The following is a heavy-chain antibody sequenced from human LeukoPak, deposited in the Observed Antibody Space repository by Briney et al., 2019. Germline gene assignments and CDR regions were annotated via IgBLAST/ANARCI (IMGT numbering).Heavy chain of an antibody. V-gene: IGHV4-59*01. CDR2: IYYSGST. CDR1: GGSMSGYF. CDR3: ARSITSSWYGDFQH. J-gene: IGHJ1*01. D-gene: IGHD6-13*01. Sequence: SETLSLTCTVSGGSMSGYFWSWIRQPPGKGLEWIGYIYYSGSTKYNASLKRRVTISVGTSKNQFSLKLSSVTAADTAVYYCARSITSSWYGDFQHWGQGTLVTVSS.